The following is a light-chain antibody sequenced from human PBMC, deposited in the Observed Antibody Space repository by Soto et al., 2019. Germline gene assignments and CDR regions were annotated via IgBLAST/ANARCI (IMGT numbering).Light chain of an antibody. Sequence: EIVMTQSPVALSVSPGESAALSCRASQSVCRTFAWYQQRPGQAPRVLIYGTSTRSSGVPARFSGSGSGTDFTLTISSLQSEDFAVYYCQQYNKWPYTFGQGTRLEIK. J-gene: IGKJ2*01. V-gene: IGKV3-15*01. CDR1: QSVCRT. CDR2: GTS. CDR3: QQYNKWPYT.